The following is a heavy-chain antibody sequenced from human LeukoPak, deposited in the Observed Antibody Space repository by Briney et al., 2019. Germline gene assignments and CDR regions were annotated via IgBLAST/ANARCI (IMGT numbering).Heavy chain of an antibody. V-gene: IGHV3-30*01. CDR3: ARAHIPPYYYYYYMDV. J-gene: IGHJ6*03. CDR1: GFTFSSYA. Sequence: GRSLRLSCAASGFTFSSYAMHWVRQAPGKGLEWVAVISYDGSNKYYADSVKGRFTISRDNSKNTLYLQMNSLRAEDTAVYYCARAHIPPYYYYYYMDVWGQGTTVTVSS. D-gene: IGHD2-2*02. CDR2: ISYDGSNK.